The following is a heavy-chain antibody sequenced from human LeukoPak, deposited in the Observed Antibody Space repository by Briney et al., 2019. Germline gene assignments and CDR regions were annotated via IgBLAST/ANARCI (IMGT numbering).Heavy chain of an antibody. J-gene: IGHJ3*02. V-gene: IGHV3-33*01. CDR2: IWYDGSNK. CDR3: AWAKDYSGRDGFDI. D-gene: IGHD4-23*01. CDR1: GFTFSTYG. Sequence: PGRSLRLSCAASGFTFSTYGIHWVRQAPGKGLEGVAVIWYDGSNKYYGDSVKGRFTISRDNSKNTLYLQMNSLRAEDTAVYYCAWAKDYSGRDGFDIWGQGTIVTVSS.